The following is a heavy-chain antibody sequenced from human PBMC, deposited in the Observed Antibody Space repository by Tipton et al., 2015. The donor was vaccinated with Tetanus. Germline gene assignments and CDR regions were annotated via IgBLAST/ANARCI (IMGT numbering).Heavy chain of an antibody. CDR2: ILAGGGST. CDR3: AKAWGAVVTLDY. D-gene: IGHD3-22*01. J-gene: IGHJ4*02. CDR1: GFCFNSYA. Sequence: SGFCFNSYAMSWVRQAPGKGLEWVSGILAGGGSTYYADSVKGRFTMSRDNSQDTVSLQMNNLRADDTAVYYCAKAWGAVVTLDYWGQGTLVTVSS. V-gene: IGHV3-23*01.